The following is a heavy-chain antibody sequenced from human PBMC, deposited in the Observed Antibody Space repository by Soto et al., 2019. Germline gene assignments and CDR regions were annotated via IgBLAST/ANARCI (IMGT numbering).Heavy chain of an antibody. CDR2: IYNGGST. V-gene: IGHV4-30-4*01. CDR1: GDSVSSVGFH. D-gene: IGHD3-3*01. J-gene: IGHJ4*02. Sequence: SETLSLTCTVSGDSVSSVGFHWAWLRRPPGKGLEWIGYIYNGGSTYYRPSLESRMHVSLDATRNHYSLRLTSVTAADTAVYFCARAPVGLDTISYFDYWGQGKLVTVSS. CDR3: ARAPVGLDTISYFDY.